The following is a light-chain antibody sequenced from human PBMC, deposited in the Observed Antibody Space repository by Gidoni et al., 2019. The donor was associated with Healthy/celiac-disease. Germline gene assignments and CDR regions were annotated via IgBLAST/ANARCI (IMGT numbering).Light chain of an antibody. Sequence: DIVLTPSPGTLSLSPGERATLSCRASQSVSSSYLAWYQQKPGQAPRLLIYGASSRATGIPDRCSGSGSGTDFTLTSSRLEPEDFAVYYCQQYGSSPPTFGQGTKVEIK. CDR1: QSVSSSY. CDR2: GAS. CDR3: QQYGSSPPT. V-gene: IGKV3-20*01. J-gene: IGKJ1*01.